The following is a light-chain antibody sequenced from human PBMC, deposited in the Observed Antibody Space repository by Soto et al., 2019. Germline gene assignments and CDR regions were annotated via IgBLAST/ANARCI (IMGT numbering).Light chain of an antibody. J-gene: IGKJ1*01. CDR1: QSVSSSY. CDR2: GAS. Sequence: ETVLTQSPGTLSLSPGERATLFCRASQSVSSSYLAWYQQKPGQAPRLLIYGASSRATGIPDRFSGSGSGTDFTLTISRLEPEDFAVYSCQQHRSSPPSWTFGQGTKVEIK. V-gene: IGKV3-20*01. CDR3: QQHRSSPPSWT.